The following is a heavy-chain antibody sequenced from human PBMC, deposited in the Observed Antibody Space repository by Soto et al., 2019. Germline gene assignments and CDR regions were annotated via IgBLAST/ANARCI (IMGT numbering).Heavy chain of an antibody. Sequence: QVQLQQWGAGLLKPSETLSLTCAVYGGSFSGYYWSWIRQPPGKGLEWIGEINHSGSTNYNPSLKGRVTISVDTSKNQFSLKLSSVTAADTAVYYCARREEYYYDSSGYFLPIDYWGQGTLVTVSS. CDR3: ARREEYYYDSSGYFLPIDY. CDR1: GGSFSGYY. V-gene: IGHV4-34*01. J-gene: IGHJ4*02. D-gene: IGHD3-22*01. CDR2: INHSGST.